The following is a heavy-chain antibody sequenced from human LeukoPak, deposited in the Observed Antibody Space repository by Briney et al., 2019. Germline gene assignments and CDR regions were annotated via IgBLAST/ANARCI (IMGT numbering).Heavy chain of an antibody. D-gene: IGHD7-27*01. CDR1: GFTFNSYA. CDR2: ISYDGNNK. V-gene: IGHV3-30-3*01. Sequence: GRSLRLSCAASGFTFNSYAMHWVRQAPGKGLEWVAIISYDGNNKYYADSVKGRFTISRDNFKNTVYLQMNSPRAEDTAVYNCARDPTTGDPPSFRFDSWGQGTLVTVSS. CDR3: ARDPTTGDPPSFRFDS. J-gene: IGHJ4*02.